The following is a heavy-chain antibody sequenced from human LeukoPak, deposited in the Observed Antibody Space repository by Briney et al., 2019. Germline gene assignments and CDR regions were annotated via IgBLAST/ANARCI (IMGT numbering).Heavy chain of an antibody. V-gene: IGHV3-74*01. Sequence: GGSLRLSCAASGFTFSSYWMHWVRQAPGQGLVWVSRINSDGSSTSYADSVKGRFTISRDNAKNTLYLQMNSLRAEDTAVYYCARDYCSSTSCFPDYWGQGTLATVSS. CDR3: ARDYCSSTSCFPDY. J-gene: IGHJ4*02. CDR1: GFTFSSYW. CDR2: INSDGSST. D-gene: IGHD2-2*01.